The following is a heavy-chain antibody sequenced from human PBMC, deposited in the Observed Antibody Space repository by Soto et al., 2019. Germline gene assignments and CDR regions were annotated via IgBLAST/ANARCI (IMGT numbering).Heavy chain of an antibody. J-gene: IGHJ4*02. Sequence: EVQLVASGGGLVQPGGSLRLSCAASGFIFSNYWMYWVRQAPGKGLEWVANIKLDGSEKYYVESVKGRFTISRDNARNSLYLQMTSLRAEDTAVYYCVRDVTGGYSFGCWGQGTLVTVSS. CDR2: IKLDGSEK. V-gene: IGHV3-7*05. D-gene: IGHD5-18*01. CDR1: GFIFSNYW. CDR3: VRDVTGGYSFGC.